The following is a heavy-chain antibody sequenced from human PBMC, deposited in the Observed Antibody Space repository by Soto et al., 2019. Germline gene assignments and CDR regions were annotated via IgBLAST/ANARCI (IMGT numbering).Heavy chain of an antibody. CDR2: IYYSGST. V-gene: IGHV4-31*03. CDR1: GGSISSGGYY. Sequence: SETLSLTCTVSGGSISSGGYYWSWIRQHPGKGLEWIGYIYYSGSTYYNPSLKSRVTISVDTSKNQFSLKLSSVTAADTAVYYCARDVGPLLMNTKAFDIWGQVTMVTVS. CDR3: ARDVGPLLMNTKAFDI. D-gene: IGHD3-16*01. J-gene: IGHJ3*02.